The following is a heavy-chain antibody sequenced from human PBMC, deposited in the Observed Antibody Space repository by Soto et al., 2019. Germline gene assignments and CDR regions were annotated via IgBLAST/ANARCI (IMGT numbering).Heavy chain of an antibody. CDR3: ARSTQYYDVWSGYYIAYNWFDP. Sequence: FGPTLVNPTQTRTLTCTFSGFSLSTSGMCVSWIRQPPGKALEWLALIDWDDDKYYSTSLKTRLTISKDTSKNQVVLTMTNMDTVDTATYYCARSTQYYDVWSGYYIAYNWFDPWGQGTLVTVSS. CDR1: GFSLSTSGMC. CDR2: IDWDDDK. J-gene: IGHJ5*02. V-gene: IGHV2-70*01. D-gene: IGHD3-3*01.